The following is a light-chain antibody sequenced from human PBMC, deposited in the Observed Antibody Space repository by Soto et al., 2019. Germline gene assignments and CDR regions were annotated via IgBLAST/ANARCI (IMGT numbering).Light chain of an antibody. CDR2: WAS. CDR3: QQYYSTPQT. Sequence: DLVMTQSPDSLAVSLGERATINCKSSQNVLYTSNNKNYIAWYQQKPGQPPKLLIYWASTRESGVPDRFSGSGSGTDFTLTISSLQAEDVAVYYCQQYYSTPQTFGQGTKVDIK. J-gene: IGKJ1*01. V-gene: IGKV4-1*01. CDR1: QNVLYTSNNKNY.